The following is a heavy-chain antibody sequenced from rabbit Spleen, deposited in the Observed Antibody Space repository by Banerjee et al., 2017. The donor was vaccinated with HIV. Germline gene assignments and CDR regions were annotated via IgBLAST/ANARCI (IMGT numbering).Heavy chain of an antibody. Sequence: QSLEESGGDLVKPGASLTLTCTASGFSFSSSYYICWVRQAPGKGLEWIACIYVGGIGSTYYASWAEGRFTISKTSSTTVTLQMTSLTVADTATYFCARDTGSSFSSYGMDLWGPGTLVTVS. CDR3: ARDTGSSFSSYGMDL. J-gene: IGHJ6*01. CDR2: IYVGGIGST. D-gene: IGHD8-1*01. V-gene: IGHV1S40*01. CDR1: GFSFSSSYY.